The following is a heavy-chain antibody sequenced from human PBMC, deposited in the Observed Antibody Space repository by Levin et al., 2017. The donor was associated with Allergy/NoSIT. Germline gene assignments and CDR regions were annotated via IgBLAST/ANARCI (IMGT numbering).Heavy chain of an antibody. J-gene: IGHJ6*02. CDR1: GYTFTSYG. D-gene: IGHD2/OR15-2a*01. CDR2: ISAYNGNT. Sequence: WASVKVSCKASGYTFTSYGISWVRQAPGQGLEWMGWISAYNGNTNYAQKLQGRVTMTTDTSTSTAYMELRSLRSDDTAVYYCARVRAVLDPTTDYYAMDVWGQGTTVTVSS. V-gene: IGHV1-18*01. CDR3: ARVRAVLDPTTDYYAMDV.